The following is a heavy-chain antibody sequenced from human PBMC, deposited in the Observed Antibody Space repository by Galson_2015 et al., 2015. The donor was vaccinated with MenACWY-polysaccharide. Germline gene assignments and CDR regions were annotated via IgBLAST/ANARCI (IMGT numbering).Heavy chain of an antibody. D-gene: IGHD2-2*01. Sequence: CAISGDSVSSNSASWNWIRQSPSGSLEWLGRTYYRSKWYYDYALSVKSRITLNPDTSKNQVSLQLNSMTPEDTAVYYCARAPDFFTRGFDYWGLGTLVTVSS. CDR2: TYYRSKWYY. CDR1: GDSVSSNSAS. CDR3: ARAPDFFTRGFDY. J-gene: IGHJ4*02. V-gene: IGHV6-1*01.